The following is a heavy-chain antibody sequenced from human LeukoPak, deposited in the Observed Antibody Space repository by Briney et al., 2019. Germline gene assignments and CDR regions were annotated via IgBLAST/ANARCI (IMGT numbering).Heavy chain of an antibody. Sequence: SVKVSCKASGGTFISYAISWVRQAPGQGLEWMGGIIPIFGTANYAQKFQGRVTITADESTSTAYMELSSLRSEDTAVYYCARESDYYGSGSFFDYWGQGTLVTVSS. CDR3: ARESDYYGSGSFFDY. J-gene: IGHJ4*02. V-gene: IGHV1-69*13. CDR2: IIPIFGTA. D-gene: IGHD3-10*01. CDR1: GGTFISYA.